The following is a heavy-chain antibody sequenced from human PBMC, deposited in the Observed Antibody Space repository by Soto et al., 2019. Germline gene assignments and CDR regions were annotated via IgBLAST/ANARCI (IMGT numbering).Heavy chain of an antibody. J-gene: IGHJ4*02. CDR2: IYYSGST. Sequence: SETLSLTCTVSGGSISSGDYYWSWIRQPPGKGLEWIGYIYYSGSTYYKPSLKSRVTISVDTSKNQFSLKLSSVTAADTAVYYCARGGSYPMYYFDYWGQGTLVTVSS. V-gene: IGHV4-30-4*01. D-gene: IGHD1-26*01. CDR3: ARGGSYPMYYFDY. CDR1: GGSISSGDYY.